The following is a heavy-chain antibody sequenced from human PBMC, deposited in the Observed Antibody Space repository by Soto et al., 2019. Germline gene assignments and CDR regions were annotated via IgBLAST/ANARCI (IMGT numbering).Heavy chain of an antibody. D-gene: IGHD2-2*01. CDR1: GFSLSTSGVG. CDR2: IYWDDDK. Sequence: SGPTLVNPTQTLTLTCTFSGFSLSTSGVGVGWIRQPPGKALEWLALIYWDDDKRYSPSLKSRLTITKDTSENQVVLTMTNMDPVDTATYYCAHSRRLYCSSTSCPGGFGYWFDPWGQGTLVTVSS. CDR3: AHSRRLYCSSTSCPGGFGYWFDP. J-gene: IGHJ5*02. V-gene: IGHV2-5*02.